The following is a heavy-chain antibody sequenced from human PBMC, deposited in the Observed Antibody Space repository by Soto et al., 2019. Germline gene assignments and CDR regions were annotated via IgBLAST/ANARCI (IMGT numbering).Heavy chain of an antibody. CDR1: GGSISSGGYY. Sequence: SETLSLTCTVSGGSISSGGYYWSWIRQHPGKGLEWIGYIYYSGSTYYNPSLKSRVTISVDTSKNQFSLKLSSVTAADTAVYYCARDSPPQVDAFDIWGQGTMVTVSS. CDR3: ARDSPPQVDAFDI. V-gene: IGHV4-31*03. J-gene: IGHJ3*02. CDR2: IYYSGST.